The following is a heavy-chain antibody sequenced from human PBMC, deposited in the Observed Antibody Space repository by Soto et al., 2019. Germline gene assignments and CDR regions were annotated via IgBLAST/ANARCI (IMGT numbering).Heavy chain of an antibody. CDR1: GYTFTSYY. CDR2: INPSGGST. CDR3: AWGLGNTDFGGLFGP. Sequence: GASVKVSCKASGYTFTSYYMHWVRQAPGQGLEWMGIINPSGGSTSYAQKFQGRVTMTRDTSTSTVYMELSSLRSEDTAVYYCAWGLGNTDFGGLFGPRGQGTLVTVSS. V-gene: IGHV1-46*03. J-gene: IGHJ5*02. D-gene: IGHD2-21*01.